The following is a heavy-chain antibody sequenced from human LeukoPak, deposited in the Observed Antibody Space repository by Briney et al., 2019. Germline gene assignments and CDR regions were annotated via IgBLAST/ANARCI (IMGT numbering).Heavy chain of an antibody. Sequence: GESLKISCQGSGYTFSIYWIGWVRQMPGKGLEWMGIVYPGDSGATYSPSFKGQVTISTDKSIDTAYLQWTSLKASDTAMYYCTRASFPQTSEGSGQDAFDIWGQGTMVTVSS. CDR2: VYPGDSGA. V-gene: IGHV5-51*01. J-gene: IGHJ3*02. D-gene: IGHD2-15*01. CDR3: TRASFPQTSEGSGQDAFDI. CDR1: GYTFSIYW.